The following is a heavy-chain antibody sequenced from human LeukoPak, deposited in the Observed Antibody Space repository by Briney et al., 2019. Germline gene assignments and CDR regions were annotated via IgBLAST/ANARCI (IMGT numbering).Heavy chain of an antibody. J-gene: IGHJ4*02. Sequence: GESLKISCKGSGYSITNYWVSWVRQMPGKGLGWMGVIYPDDSDTRYSPSFQGQITISADKSISTAYLQWTSLKASDTAMYYCARPLAVAGTGYYFDYWGQGTLVTVSS. D-gene: IGHD6-19*01. CDR3: ARPLAVAGTGYYFDY. V-gene: IGHV5-51*01. CDR1: GYSITNYW. CDR2: IYPDDSDT.